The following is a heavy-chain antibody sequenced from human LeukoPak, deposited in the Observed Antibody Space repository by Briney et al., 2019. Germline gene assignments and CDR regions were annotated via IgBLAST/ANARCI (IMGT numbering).Heavy chain of an antibody. CDR3: ARPSGPAAFDI. CDR1: GFTFSRYW. CDR2: INSDASII. J-gene: IGHJ3*02. V-gene: IGHV3-74*03. D-gene: IGHD3-10*01. Sequence: PGGSLRLSCAASGFTFSRYWMHWARQAPGKGLVWVSHINSDASIIMYADSVKGRFTISRDNAKNTLYLQMNSLRAEDTAVYYCARPSGPAAFDIWGQGTMVTVSS.